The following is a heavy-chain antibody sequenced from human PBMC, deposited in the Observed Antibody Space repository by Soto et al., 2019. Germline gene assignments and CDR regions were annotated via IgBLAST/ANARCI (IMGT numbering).Heavy chain of an antibody. V-gene: IGHV1-24*01. CDR3: AIGNFCRGAKCYLNSYMTV. CDR2: FDPDDGER. J-gene: IGHJ6*02. D-gene: IGHD3-3*01. Sequence: ASVKVSCKVSGYILAEASMHWVRQAPGKGLERMGGFDPDDGERIYAQKLQGRITLTEDTSTETAHMELRSLTSEDTAVYYCAIGNFCRGAKCYLNSYMTVWGQGTAVTVSS. CDR1: GYILAEAS.